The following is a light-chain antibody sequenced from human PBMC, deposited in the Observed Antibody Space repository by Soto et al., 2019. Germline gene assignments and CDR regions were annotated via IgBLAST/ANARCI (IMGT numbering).Light chain of an antibody. V-gene: IGLV2-11*01. CDR3: CSYAGSSTGGV. CDR1: SSDVGGYTY. J-gene: IGLJ1*01. Sequence: QSALTQPRSVSGSPGQSVTISCSGTSSDVGGYTYVSWYQHHPGKAPKLMIYDVTKRPSGVPDRFSGSKSGNTASLTISGLQDEDEADYYCCSYAGSSTGGVFGTGTKLTVL. CDR2: DVT.